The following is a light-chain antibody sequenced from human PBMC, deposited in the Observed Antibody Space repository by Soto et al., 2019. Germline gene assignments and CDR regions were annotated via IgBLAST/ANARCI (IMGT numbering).Light chain of an antibody. V-gene: IGLV2-23*02. CDR3: CSYAGSSTFVA. CDR1: SNDVGRYFL. Sequence: QSVLTQPASVSGSPGQSVTISCTGTSNDVGRYFLVSWYQQHPGKAPKLIIFEDTKRPSGVSCRFSGSKSGNTASLTISGLQTEDEADYFCCSYAGSSTFVAFGGGTKLTVL. J-gene: IGLJ2*01. CDR2: EDT.